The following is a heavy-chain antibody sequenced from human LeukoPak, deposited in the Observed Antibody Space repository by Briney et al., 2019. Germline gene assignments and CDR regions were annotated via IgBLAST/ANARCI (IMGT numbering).Heavy chain of an antibody. V-gene: IGHV1-69*04. CDR1: GGTFSSYA. D-gene: IGHD3-3*01. CDR3: ARDLLERLLPDY. J-gene: IGHJ4*02. Sequence: SVKVSCKASGGTFSSYAISWVRQAPGQGLEWMGRIIPILGITNYAQKFQGRVAITADKSTSTAYMGLSSLRSEDTAVYYCARDLLERLLPDYWGQGTLVTVSS. CDR2: IIPILGIT.